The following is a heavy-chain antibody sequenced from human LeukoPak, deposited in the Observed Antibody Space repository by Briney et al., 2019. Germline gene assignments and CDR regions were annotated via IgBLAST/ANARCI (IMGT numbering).Heavy chain of an antibody. Sequence: RGSLRLSCAASGFTFSSYDMNWVRQAPGKGLEWVSEISGSGVTTYYADSVKGRFTLSRDNAKNSLYLQMNSLRAEDTSVYYCAVRFDYWGQGILVTVSS. D-gene: IGHD3-16*02. CDR2: ISGSGVTT. V-gene: IGHV3-48*03. CDR1: GFTFSSYD. CDR3: AVRFDY. J-gene: IGHJ4*02.